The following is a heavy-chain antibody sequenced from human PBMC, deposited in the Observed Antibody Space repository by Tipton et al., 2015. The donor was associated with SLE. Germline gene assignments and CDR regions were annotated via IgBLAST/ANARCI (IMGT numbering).Heavy chain of an antibody. CDR3: AREDPREWLRFLDY. D-gene: IGHD5-12*01. V-gene: IGHV1-2*06. J-gene: IGHJ4*02. CDR1: GYTFTTYD. CDR2: INPKSGGT. Sequence: QSGAEVKKPGASVKVSCKASGYTFTTYDINWVRQAPGQGLEWMGRINPKSGGTNYAQKFQGRVTMTRDTSISTAYMELTRLRSHDTAVYYCAREDPREWLRFLDYWGQGTLVTVSS.